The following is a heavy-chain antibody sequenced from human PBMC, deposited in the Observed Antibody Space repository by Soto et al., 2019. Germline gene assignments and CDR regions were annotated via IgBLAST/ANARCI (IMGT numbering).Heavy chain of an antibody. CDR3: ARLGQYYDILTGYPGNWFDP. D-gene: IGHD3-9*01. J-gene: IGHJ5*02. CDR1: GGSFSGYY. CDR2: INHSGST. V-gene: IGHV4-34*01. Sequence: SETLSLTCAVYGGSFSGYYWSWIRQPPGKGLEWIGEINHSGSTNYNPSLKSRVTISVDTSKNQFSLKLGSVTAADTAVYYCARLGQYYDILTGYPGNWFDPWGQGTLVTVSS.